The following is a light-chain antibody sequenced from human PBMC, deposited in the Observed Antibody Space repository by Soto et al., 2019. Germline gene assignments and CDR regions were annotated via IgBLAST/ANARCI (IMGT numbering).Light chain of an antibody. J-gene: IGKJ5*01. CDR2: GAF. CDR1: QSVGSN. CDR3: QQYKNWPL. Sequence: IVLTQSPATLSVSPGERATLSCRTSQSVGSNLAWYQQKPGQAPRLLIYGAFIRAPGFPVTFRGTGSGSEFTLTITSLQSEDFAVYYCQQYKNWPLFGQGTRLEIK. V-gene: IGKV3-15*01.